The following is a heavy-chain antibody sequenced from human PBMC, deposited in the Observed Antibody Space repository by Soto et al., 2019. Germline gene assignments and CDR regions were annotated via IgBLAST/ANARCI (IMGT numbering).Heavy chain of an antibody. J-gene: IGHJ4*02. V-gene: IGHV1-8*01. D-gene: IGHD3-3*01. Sequence: ASVKVSCKASGYTFTSYDINWVRQATGQGLEWMGWMNPNTGNTGYAQKFQGRVTMTTNTSISTAYMELSSLRSEDTAVYYCARAISTYDFWTYWGQGTLVTVSS. CDR2: MNPNTGNT. CDR3: ARAISTYDFWTY. CDR1: GYTFTSYD.